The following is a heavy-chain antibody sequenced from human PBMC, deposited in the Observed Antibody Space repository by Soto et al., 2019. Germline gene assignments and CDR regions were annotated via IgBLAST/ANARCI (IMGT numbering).Heavy chain of an antibody. D-gene: IGHD5-12*01. Sequence: GGSLRLSCAASGFTFSSYWMHWVRQAPGKGLVWVSRINSDGSSTSYADSVKGRFTISRDNAKNTLYLQMNSLRAEDTAVYYCASLNIVATFKADYWGQGTLVTVSS. V-gene: IGHV3-74*01. J-gene: IGHJ4*02. CDR2: INSDGSST. CDR3: ASLNIVATFKADY. CDR1: GFTFSSYW.